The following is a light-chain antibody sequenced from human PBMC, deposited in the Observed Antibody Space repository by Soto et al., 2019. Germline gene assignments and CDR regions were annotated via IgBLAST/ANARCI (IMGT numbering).Light chain of an antibody. Sequence: DIQVAQSPSTLSASVGDKVTINCRASQSISTWLAWYQQKPGTAPKLLIYDASSLASGVPSRFSGSGSGTEFTLTISSLLPDDFATYYCQQYNSYSGTFGQGTKV. CDR3: QQYNSYSGT. CDR2: DAS. CDR1: QSISTW. V-gene: IGKV1-5*01. J-gene: IGKJ1*01.